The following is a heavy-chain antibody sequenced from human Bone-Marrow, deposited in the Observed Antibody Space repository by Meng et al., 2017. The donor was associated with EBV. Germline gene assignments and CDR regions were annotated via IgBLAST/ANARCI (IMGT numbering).Heavy chain of an antibody. CDR1: GGSISSSNW. CDR3: ARDSSSLDY. D-gene: IGHD6-13*01. V-gene: IGHV4-4*02. CDR2: LYQSGST. J-gene: IGHJ4*02. Sequence: QVHVQGSGPGLGNPSGTLSLTRAVSGGSISSSNWWSWVRQPPGKGLEWIGELYQSGSTNYNPSLKSRVTISVDKSKNQFSLKLSSVTAADTAVYYCARDSSSLDYWGQGTLVTVSS.